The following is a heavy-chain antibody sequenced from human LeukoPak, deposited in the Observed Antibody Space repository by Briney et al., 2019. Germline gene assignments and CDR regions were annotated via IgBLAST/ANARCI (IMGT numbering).Heavy chain of an antibody. CDR1: GGSISSGSYY. J-gene: IGHJ5*02. V-gene: IGHV4-61*02. D-gene: IGHD6-13*01. CDR3: ARVARIAAAGINWFDP. Sequence: PSQTLSLTCTVSGGSISSGSYYWTWIRQPAGKGLEYIGRIYTSGSTSYNPSLKSRVTISVDTSKNQFSLKLSSVTAAETAVYYCARVARIAAAGINWFDPWGQGTLVTVSS. CDR2: IYTSGST.